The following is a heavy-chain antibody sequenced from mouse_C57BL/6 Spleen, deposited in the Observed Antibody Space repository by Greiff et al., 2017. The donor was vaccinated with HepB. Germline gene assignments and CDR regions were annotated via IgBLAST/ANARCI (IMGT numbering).Heavy chain of an antibody. Sequence: DVMLVESGGGLVKPGGSLKLSCAASGFTFSSYAMSWVRQTPEKRLEWVATISDGGSYTYYPDNVKGRFTISRDNAKNNLYLQMSHLKSEDTAMYYCARVKNWSFDYWGQGTTLTVSS. CDR1: GFTFSSYA. D-gene: IGHD4-1*01. CDR3: ARVKNWSFDY. V-gene: IGHV5-4*03. J-gene: IGHJ2*01. CDR2: ISDGGSYT.